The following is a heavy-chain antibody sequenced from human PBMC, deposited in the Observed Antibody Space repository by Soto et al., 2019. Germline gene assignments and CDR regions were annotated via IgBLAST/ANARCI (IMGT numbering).Heavy chain of an antibody. CDR2: ISYDGSNK. J-gene: IGHJ4*02. CDR1: GFTFSSYG. D-gene: IGHD6-13*01. V-gene: IGHV3-30*18. CDR3: AKDSPQYSSSWYYFDY. Sequence: PGGSLRLSCAASGFTFSSYGMHWVRQAPGKGLEWVAVISYDGSNKYYADSVKGRFTTSRDNSKNTLYLQMNSLRAEDTAVYYCAKDSPQYSSSWYYFDYWGQGTLVTVSS.